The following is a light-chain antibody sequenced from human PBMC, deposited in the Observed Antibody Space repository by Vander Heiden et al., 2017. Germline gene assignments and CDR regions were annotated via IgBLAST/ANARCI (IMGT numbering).Light chain of an antibody. CDR3: QVWDGVSDHFV. J-gene: IGLJ1*01. V-gene: IGLV3-21*02. Sequence: SYVLTQPPSVSVAPGQTARVACGGNDIGSNDVHWYQQKPGQAPVLVVFDNRDRPSGIPERFSGSNSGNTATLTISRVEAGDEADYYCQVWDGVSDHFVFGTGTKVSVL. CDR1: DIGSND. CDR2: DNR.